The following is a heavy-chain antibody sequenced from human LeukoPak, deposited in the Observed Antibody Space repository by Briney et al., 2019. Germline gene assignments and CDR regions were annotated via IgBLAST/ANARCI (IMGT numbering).Heavy chain of an antibody. CDR2: INPKSGGT. Sequence: ASVKVSCKASGYTFTDYYMHWVRQAPGQGLEWMGWINPKSGGTNYAQRFQGRVTMTRDMSINTAYMELSRLTSDDSAVYYCARGRDAIDYWGQGTLVTVSS. D-gene: IGHD5-24*01. J-gene: IGHJ4*02. V-gene: IGHV1-2*02. CDR1: GYTFTDYY. CDR3: ARGRDAIDY.